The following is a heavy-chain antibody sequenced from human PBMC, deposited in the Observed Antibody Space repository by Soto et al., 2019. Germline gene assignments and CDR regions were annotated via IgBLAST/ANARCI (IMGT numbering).Heavy chain of an antibody. CDR1: GFTFTSFA. J-gene: IGHJ6*02. D-gene: IGHD1-26*01. Sequence: PGGSLRLSCSASGFTFTSFALHWVRQAPGRGLEYVSAINANGGDIYYADSVKGRFTISRDNSKKMVFPQMSSLKTEDTAMYYCVKGVSGEHYYDAMDVWGQGTTVTVSS. V-gene: IGHV3-64D*06. CDR3: VKGVSGEHYYDAMDV. CDR2: INANGGDI.